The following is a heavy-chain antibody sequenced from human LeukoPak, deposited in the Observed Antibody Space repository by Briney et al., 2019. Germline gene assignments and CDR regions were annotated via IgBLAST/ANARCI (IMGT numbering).Heavy chain of an antibody. CDR2: INAGNGNT. Sequence: APVKVSCKASGYTFTSYAMHWVRQAPGQRLEWMGRINAGNGNTKYSQKFQGRVTITRDTSASTAYMELSSLRSEDTAVYYCARAIFSLWFGELFTWGQGTLVTVSS. CDR3: ARAIFSLWFGELFT. D-gene: IGHD3-10*01. J-gene: IGHJ5*02. V-gene: IGHV1-3*01. CDR1: GYTFTSYA.